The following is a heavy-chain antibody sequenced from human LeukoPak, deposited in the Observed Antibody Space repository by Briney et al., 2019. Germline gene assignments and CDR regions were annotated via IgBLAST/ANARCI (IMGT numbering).Heavy chain of an antibody. V-gene: IGHV1-3*01. CDR3: ARGLGFLEWLLYGYYFDY. D-gene: IGHD3-3*01. CDR2: INAGNGNT. Sequence: ASVKVSCKASGYTFTSHAMHWVRQAPGQRLEWMGWINAGNGNTKYSQKFQGRVTITRDTSASTAYMELSSLRSEDTAVYYCARGLGFLEWLLYGYYFDYWGQGTLVTVSS. CDR1: GYTFTSHA. J-gene: IGHJ4*02.